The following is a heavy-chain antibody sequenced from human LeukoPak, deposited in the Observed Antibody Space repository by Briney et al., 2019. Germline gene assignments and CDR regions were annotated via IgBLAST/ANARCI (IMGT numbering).Heavy chain of an antibody. V-gene: IGHV3-30*02. J-gene: IGHJ4*02. CDR2: IRYDGSNK. D-gene: IGHD3-10*01. CDR1: GFTFSSYG. CDR3: AKFIPYGSGSYYNAGYFDY. Sequence: GGSLRLSCAASGFTFSSYGMHWVRQAPGKGLEWVAFIRYDGSNKYYADSVKGRFTISRDNSKNTLYLQMNSLRAEDTAVYYCAKFIPYGSGSYYNAGYFDYWGQGTLVTVSS.